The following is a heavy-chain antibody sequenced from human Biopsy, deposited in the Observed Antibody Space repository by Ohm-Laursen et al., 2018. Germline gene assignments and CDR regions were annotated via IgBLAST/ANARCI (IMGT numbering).Heavy chain of an antibody. J-gene: IGHJ4*02. CDR1: EGTFSNYG. CDR3: ARDRWPHVTLLGLVVFDF. D-gene: IGHD3-3*01. V-gene: IGHV1-18*01. Sequence: ASVKVSCKAPEGTFSNYGISWVRQAPGQGLEWMGWISPYNGDTDYAQKLQGRVTMTTDTSTSTAYMELRSLRSDDTAVYYCARDRWPHVTLLGLVVFDFWGQGTLVIVSS. CDR2: ISPYNGDT.